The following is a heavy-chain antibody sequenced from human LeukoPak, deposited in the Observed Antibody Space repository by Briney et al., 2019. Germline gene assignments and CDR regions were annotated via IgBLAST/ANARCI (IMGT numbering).Heavy chain of an antibody. CDR3: ARGYGEGRYFDWLLQVY. D-gene: IGHD3-9*01. J-gene: IGHJ4*02. Sequence: ASVKVSCKASGGTFSSYAISWVRQAPGQGLEWMGGIIPIFGTANYAQKFQGRVTITADESTSTAYMELSSLRSEDTAVYYCARGYGEGRYFDWLLQVYWGQGTLVTVSS. CDR1: GGTFSSYA. V-gene: IGHV1-69*13. CDR2: IIPIFGTA.